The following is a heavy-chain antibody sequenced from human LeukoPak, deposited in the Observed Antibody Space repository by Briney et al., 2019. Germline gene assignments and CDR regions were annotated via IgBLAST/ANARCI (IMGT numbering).Heavy chain of an antibody. CDR2: ISWNSGSI. CDR3: AKGVRRYCSSTSCNYFDY. CDR1: GFTFDDYA. J-gene: IGHJ4*02. D-gene: IGHD2-2*01. V-gene: IGHV3-9*01. Sequence: PGGSLRLSCAAPGFTFDDYAMHWVRQAPGKGLEWVSGISWNSGSIGYADSVKGRFTISRDNAKNSLYLQMNSLRAEDTALYYCAKGVRRYCSSTSCNYFDYWGQGTLVTVSS.